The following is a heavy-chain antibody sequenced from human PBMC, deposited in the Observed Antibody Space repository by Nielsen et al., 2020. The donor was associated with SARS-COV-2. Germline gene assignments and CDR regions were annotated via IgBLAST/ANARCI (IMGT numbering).Heavy chain of an antibody. V-gene: IGHV4-59*12. CDR1: GGSISSYY. D-gene: IGHD3-10*01. Sequence: SETLSLTCTVSGGSISSYYWSWIRQPPGKGLEWIGYIYYSGSTYYNPSLKSRVTISVDTSKNQFSLKLSSVTAADTAVYYCAREKLYYYGSGRPDYWGQGTLVTVSS. CDR2: IYYSGST. J-gene: IGHJ4*02. CDR3: AREKLYYYGSGRPDY.